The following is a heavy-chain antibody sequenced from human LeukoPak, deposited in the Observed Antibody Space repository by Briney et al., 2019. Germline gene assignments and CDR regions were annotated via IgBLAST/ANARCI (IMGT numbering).Heavy chain of an antibody. Sequence: GGSLRLSCAASGFTFSSYWMHWVRQAPGKGLVWVSRINSDGSSTSYADSVKGRFTISRDNSKNTLYLQMNSLRAEDTAVYYCATKTSGGGPAQIWSQGTLVTVSS. CDR2: INSDGSST. V-gene: IGHV3-74*01. J-gene: IGHJ4*02. CDR1: GFTFSSYW. D-gene: IGHD2-15*01. CDR3: ATKTSGGGPAQI.